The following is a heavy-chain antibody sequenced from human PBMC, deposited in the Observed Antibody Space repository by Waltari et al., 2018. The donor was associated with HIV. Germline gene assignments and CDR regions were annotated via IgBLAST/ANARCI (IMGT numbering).Heavy chain of an antibody. J-gene: IGHJ6*02. CDR1: GFKLEGHG. V-gene: IGHV3-33*08. CDR2: VWYDGTDK. Sequence: QEELLESGGGVVQPGRSLRLACVGSGFKLEGHGIHWVRQAPGKGLEWVAIVWYDGTDKYYADSVKGRFTISRDNDIDTAYLGMSSLSGEDTATYYCARSRGGRGGMDVWGPGTTVIVSS. CDR3: ARSRGGRGGMDV. D-gene: IGHD3-10*01.